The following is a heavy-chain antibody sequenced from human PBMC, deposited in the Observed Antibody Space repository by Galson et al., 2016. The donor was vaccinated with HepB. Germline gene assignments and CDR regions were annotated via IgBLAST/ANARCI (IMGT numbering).Heavy chain of an antibody. D-gene: IGHD1-1*01. CDR3: SRQVEDYGLDV. CDR1: GGSISSHY. Sequence: SETLSLTCTVSGGSISSHYWSWIRQPPGKGLEWIGYIYYRGTTNYNPSLKSRVSISVDRSKNQFSLRLSSVTAADTAMYYCSRQVEDYGLDVWGQGTTVTVSS. CDR2: IYYRGTT. J-gene: IGHJ6*02. V-gene: IGHV4-59*08.